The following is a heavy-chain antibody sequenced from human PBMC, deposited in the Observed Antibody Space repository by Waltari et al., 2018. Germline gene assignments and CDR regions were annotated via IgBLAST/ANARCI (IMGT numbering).Heavy chain of an antibody. Sequence: QVQLVQSGAEVKKPGSSVKVSCKASGDTFSSYAISWVRQAPGQGLEWRGGIIPIFGTENYAQKCQDRVRSTADEATSTAYMAVSSLRAEDTAVYYCAREEVGATPMLEIWGQGTMVTVSS. V-gene: IGHV1-69*01. CDR2: IIPIFGTE. CDR3: AREEVGATPMLEI. CDR1: GDTFSSYA. D-gene: IGHD1-26*01. J-gene: IGHJ3*02.